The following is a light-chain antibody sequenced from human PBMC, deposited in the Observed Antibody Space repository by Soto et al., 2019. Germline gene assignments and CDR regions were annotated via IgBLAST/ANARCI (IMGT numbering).Light chain of an antibody. CDR3: SSYTNINTRACV. Sequence: QSVLTQPASVSGSPGQSITISCTGTSSTVGGFNVVSWYQQHPGKAPKVIIYEGIKRPSGVSNRFSGSKSGNTASLTISGLQAEDEAEYYCSSYTNINTRACVFGTGTKLTVL. CDR1: SSTVGGFNV. V-gene: IGLV2-14*02. CDR2: EGI. J-gene: IGLJ1*01.